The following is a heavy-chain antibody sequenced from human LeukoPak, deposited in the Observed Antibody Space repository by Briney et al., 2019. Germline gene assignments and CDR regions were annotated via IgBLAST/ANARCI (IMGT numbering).Heavy chain of an antibody. V-gene: IGHV3-9*01. CDR1: GFTFDDYA. Sequence: GGSLRLSCAASGFTFDDYAMHWVRQAPGKGLEWVSGISWNSGSIGYADSVKGRFTISRDNAKNSLYLQMNSLRAEDTALYYCAKVNIRYYDILTGYYHFDYWGQGTLVTVSS. D-gene: IGHD3-9*01. CDR2: ISWNSGSI. CDR3: AKVNIRYYDILTGYYHFDY. J-gene: IGHJ4*02.